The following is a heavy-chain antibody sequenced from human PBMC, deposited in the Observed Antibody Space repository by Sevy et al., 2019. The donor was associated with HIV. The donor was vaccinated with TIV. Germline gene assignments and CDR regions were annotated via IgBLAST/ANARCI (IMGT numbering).Heavy chain of an antibody. CDR2: IYGNGNS. CDR1: GVSITSYA. J-gene: IGHJ5*02. CDR3: AREGGASSAWFENWFGP. V-gene: IGHV4-4*07. Sequence: SETLSLTCTVSGVSITSYAWHWVRQPAGKGLEWLGRIYGNGNSNYNPSLMRRVNMSVDMSKNQFSLQLTSVHAADTAVYFCAREGGASSAWFENWFGPWGQGTLVTVSS. D-gene: IGHD6-19*01.